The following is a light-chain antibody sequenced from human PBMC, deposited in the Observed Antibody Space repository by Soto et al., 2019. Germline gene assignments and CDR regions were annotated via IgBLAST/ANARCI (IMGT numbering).Light chain of an antibody. J-gene: IGKJ1*01. CDR3: QQYNNLPRWT. CDR2: GAS. V-gene: IGKV3-15*01. Sequence: EIVMTQSPATLSVSPGERATLSCRASQSVSSNLAWYQQKPGQAPRLLIYGASTRATGIPARFSGSGSGTKVTLTISSLQSVDFAVYYCQQYNNLPRWTFGQGTKV. CDR1: QSVSSN.